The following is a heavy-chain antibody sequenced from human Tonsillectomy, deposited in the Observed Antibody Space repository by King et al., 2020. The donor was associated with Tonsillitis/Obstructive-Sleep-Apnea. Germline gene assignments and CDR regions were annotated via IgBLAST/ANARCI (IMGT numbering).Heavy chain of an antibody. CDR3: ARAEVEYTTSSFWFDP. J-gene: IGHJ5*02. Sequence: VQLQQWGARLLKPSETLSLTCAVYGGSFSDYYWSWIRQPPGKGLEWIGEINHSGSTNYNPSLKSRVTISVDTYKNQFSLKLSSVTAADTPVYYCARAEVEYTTSSFWFDPWGQGTLVTVSS. CDR2: INHSGST. D-gene: IGHD6-6*01. V-gene: IGHV4-34*01. CDR1: GGSFSDYY.